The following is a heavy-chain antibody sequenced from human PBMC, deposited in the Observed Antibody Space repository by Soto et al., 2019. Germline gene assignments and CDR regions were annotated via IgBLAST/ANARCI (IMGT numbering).Heavy chain of an antibody. V-gene: IGHV3-23*01. CDR1: GFTFSSYA. Sequence: EVQLLESGGGLVQPGGSLRLSCAASGFTFSSYAMSWVRQAPGKGLEWVSAISGSGGSTYYADSVKGRFTISRDNSKNPLYLQKNSLRAEDKAVYYCAKEGRARGGGYFDYWGQGTLVTVSS. J-gene: IGHJ4*02. CDR3: AKEGRARGGGYFDY. CDR2: ISGSGGST. D-gene: IGHD3-10*01.